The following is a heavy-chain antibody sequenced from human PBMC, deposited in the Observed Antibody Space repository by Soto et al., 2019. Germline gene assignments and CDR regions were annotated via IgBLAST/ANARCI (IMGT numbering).Heavy chain of an antibody. CDR1: GVTCVRLD. D-gene: IGHD1-26*01. Sequence: EVPLLESGGGLVQPGGTLRLSCAVSGVTCVRLDLRWVLQSPGKGLEWVSARGGTDLSTHYADSVKGRFTISRASSKHTFYLQMNSMAAEDTAVYCCVAQSWDYWGQVTLGTVSS. CDR2: RGGTDLST. J-gene: IGHJ4*02. CDR3: VAQSWDY. V-gene: IGHV3-23*01.